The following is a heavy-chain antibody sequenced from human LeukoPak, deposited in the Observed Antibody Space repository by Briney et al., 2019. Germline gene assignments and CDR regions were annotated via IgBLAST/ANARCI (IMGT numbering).Heavy chain of an antibody. Sequence: GGSLRLSCAASGFTFSDCHINWVRQAPGKGLEWLSYISSTSTSMNYADSVRGRFAISRDNAKNSLYLQMNSLRAEDTAVYYCAKTRPLDSSSWSHGDYWGQGTLVTVSS. V-gene: IGHV3-48*01. CDR2: ISSTSTSM. CDR1: GFTFSDCH. D-gene: IGHD6-13*01. J-gene: IGHJ4*02. CDR3: AKTRPLDSSSWSHGDY.